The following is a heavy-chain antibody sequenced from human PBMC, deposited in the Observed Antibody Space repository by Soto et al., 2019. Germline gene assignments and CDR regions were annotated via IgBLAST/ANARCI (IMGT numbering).Heavy chain of an antibody. D-gene: IGHD6-19*01. J-gene: IGHJ4*02. Sequence: EASVKVSCEDSGGSFSSYAISWVRQAPGQGLEWMGGIIPIFGTANYAQKFQERVTITRDMSTSTAYMELSSLRSEDTAVYYCAAGRSGVLFDYWGQGTLVTVSS. CDR2: IIPIFGTA. CDR3: AAGRSGVLFDY. V-gene: IGHV1-69*05. CDR1: GGSFSSYA.